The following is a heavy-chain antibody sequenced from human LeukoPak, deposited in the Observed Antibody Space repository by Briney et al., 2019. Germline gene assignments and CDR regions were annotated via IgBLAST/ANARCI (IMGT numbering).Heavy chain of an antibody. J-gene: IGHJ6*02. CDR2: ISAYNGNT. Sequence: GASVKVSYKASGYTFTSYGISWVRQAPGQGLEWMGWISAYNGNTNYAQKLQGRVTMTTDTSTSTAYMELRSLRSDDTAVYYCARGPRYSSSWYYYYGMDVWGQGTTVTVSS. CDR1: GYTFTSYG. CDR3: ARGPRYSSSWYYYYGMDV. D-gene: IGHD6-13*01. V-gene: IGHV1-18*01.